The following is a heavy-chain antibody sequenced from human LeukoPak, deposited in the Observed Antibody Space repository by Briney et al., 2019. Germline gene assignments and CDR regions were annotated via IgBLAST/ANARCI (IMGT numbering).Heavy chain of an antibody. V-gene: IGHV3-74*01. CDR3: ARSPIMISFGGVDY. CDR2: INSDGSST. J-gene: IGHJ4*02. CDR1: GFTFSTCW. Sequence: GGSLRLSCVASGFTFSTCWMHWVRQAPGKGLVWVSRINSDGSSTTYADSVKGRFAISRDNAKNTLYLQMNSLRAEDTAVYYCARSPIMISFGGVDYWGQGSLVTVSS. D-gene: IGHD3-16*01.